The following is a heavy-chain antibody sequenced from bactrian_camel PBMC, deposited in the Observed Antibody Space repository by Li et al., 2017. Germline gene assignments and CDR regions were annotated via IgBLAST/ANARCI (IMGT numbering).Heavy chain of an antibody. V-gene: IGHV3S40*01. J-gene: IGHJ6*01. CDR2: VYTEGGFT. CDR1: GYTSSSNC. Sequence: VQLVESGGGLVQTGQSLRLSCAVSGYTSSSNCMGWIRQAPGKGREGVASVYTEGGFTYYADAVKGRFAISWNNANHTAYLQMNDLKSEDEAMYYCTKEKSNLPGAAWDVADFGYWGQGTQVTVS. CDR3: TKEKSNLPGAAWDVADFGY. D-gene: IGHD1*01.